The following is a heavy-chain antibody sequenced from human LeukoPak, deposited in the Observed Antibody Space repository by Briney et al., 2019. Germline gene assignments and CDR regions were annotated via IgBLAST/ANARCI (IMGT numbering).Heavy chain of an antibody. CDR2: IIPILGIA. CDR1: GGTFSSYA. D-gene: IGHD4-23*01. CDR3: ARDGRTVVTQNPENFDY. J-gene: IGHJ4*02. Sequence: ASVKVSCKASGGTFSSYAISWVRQAPGQGLEWKGRIIPILGIANYAQKFQGRVTITADKSTSTAYMELSSLRSEDTAVYYCARDGRTVVTQNPENFDYWGQGTLVTVSS. V-gene: IGHV1-69*04.